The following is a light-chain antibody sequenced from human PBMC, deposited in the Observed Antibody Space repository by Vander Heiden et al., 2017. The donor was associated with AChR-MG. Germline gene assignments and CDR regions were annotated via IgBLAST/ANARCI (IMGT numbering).Light chain of an antibody. CDR2: AAS. CDR1: QDITNY. Sequence: DIQMTQSPSSLSASVGDRVTITCRASQDITNYLNWYQQKPGKAPKLLIYAASNLQSEVPSRFSGSGSGTDFTLTISSLQPEDFASYYCQQSYTSPFTFGPGIKV. V-gene: IGKV1-39*01. J-gene: IGKJ3*01. CDR3: QQSYTSPFT.